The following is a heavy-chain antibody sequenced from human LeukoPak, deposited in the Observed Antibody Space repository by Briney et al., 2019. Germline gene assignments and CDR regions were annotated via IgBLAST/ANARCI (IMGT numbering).Heavy chain of an antibody. J-gene: IGHJ6*02. CDR3: ARDPKLYHYYYGMDV. CDR2: INTDGSSR. CDR1: GFTFSHYW. Sequence: GGSLRLSCAASGFTFSHYWMHWVRQAPGKGLVWVSHINTDGSSRTYADSVKGRFTISRDNAKNTLYLQMNSLRAEDTAVYYCARDPKLYHYYYGMDVWGQGTTVTVSS. D-gene: IGHD5-24*01. V-gene: IGHV3-74*01.